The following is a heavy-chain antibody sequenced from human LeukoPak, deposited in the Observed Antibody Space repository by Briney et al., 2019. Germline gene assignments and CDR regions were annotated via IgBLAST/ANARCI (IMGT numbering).Heavy chain of an antibody. Sequence: GASVKVSCKASGGTFSSYAISWVRQAPGQGLEWMGGIIPIFGTANYAQKFQGRVTITADESTSTAYMELSSLRSEDTAVYYCADNMGLGYFNYWGQGTLVTVSS. V-gene: IGHV1-69*13. J-gene: IGHJ4*02. CDR1: GGTFSSYA. CDR2: IIPIFGTA. D-gene: IGHD2-15*01. CDR3: ADNMGLGYFNY.